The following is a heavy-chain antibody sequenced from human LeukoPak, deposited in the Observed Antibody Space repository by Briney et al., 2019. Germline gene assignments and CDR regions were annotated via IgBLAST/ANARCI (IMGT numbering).Heavy chain of an antibody. D-gene: IGHD2/OR15-2a*01. CDR2: IKHDGTEK. J-gene: IGHJ4*02. CDR3: VRDFYADY. Sequence: SGGSLRLSCAASGFTFNVYWMNWVRQAPGKGLEWVANIKHDGTEKNYVDSVKGRFTIYRDNAENTLYLQMSSLRAEDTAVYYCVRDFYADYWGQGAMVTVSS. V-gene: IGHV3-7*03. CDR1: GFTFNVYW.